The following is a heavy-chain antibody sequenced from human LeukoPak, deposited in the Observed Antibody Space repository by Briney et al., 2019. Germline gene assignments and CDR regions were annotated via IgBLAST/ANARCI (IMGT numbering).Heavy chain of an antibody. CDR3: ATGSGSYYEYRY. CDR1: GGTFSSYA. J-gene: IGHJ4*02. D-gene: IGHD3-10*01. CDR2: IIPIFGTA. Sequence: SVKVSCKASGGTFSSYAISWVRQAPGQGLEWMGGIIPIFGTANYAQKFQGRVTITTDESTSTAYMELSSLRSEDTAVCYCATGSGSYYEYRYWGQGTLVTVSS. V-gene: IGHV1-69*05.